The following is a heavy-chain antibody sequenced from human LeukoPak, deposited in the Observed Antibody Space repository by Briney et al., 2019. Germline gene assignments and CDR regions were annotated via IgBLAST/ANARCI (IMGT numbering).Heavy chain of an antibody. CDR1: GYTFTGYY. V-gene: IGHV1-2*02. CDR3: ARVGSGSYRDWFDP. CDR2: INPNSGGT. J-gene: IGHJ5*02. Sequence: ASVKVSCKASGYTFTGYYMHWVRQAPGQGLEWMGWINPNSGGTNYAQEFQGRVTMTRDTSISTAYMELSRLRSDDTAVYYCARVGSGSYRDWFDPWGQGTLVTVSS. D-gene: IGHD3-10*01.